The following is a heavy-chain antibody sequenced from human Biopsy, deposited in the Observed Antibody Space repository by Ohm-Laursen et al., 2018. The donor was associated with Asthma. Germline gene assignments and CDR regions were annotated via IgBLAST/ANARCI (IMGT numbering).Heavy chain of an antibody. CDR1: GFTFSSYA. CDR3: AKGEWELLEANFDY. D-gene: IGHD1-26*01. V-gene: IGHV3-30-3*01. CDR2: ISYDGGNK. J-gene: IGHJ4*02. Sequence: SLRLSCAASGFTFSSYAMHWVRQAPGKGLEWVAVISYDGGNKYYADSVKGRFTISRDNAKNSLYLQMNSLRAEDTALYYCAKGEWELLEANFDYWGQGTLVTVSS.